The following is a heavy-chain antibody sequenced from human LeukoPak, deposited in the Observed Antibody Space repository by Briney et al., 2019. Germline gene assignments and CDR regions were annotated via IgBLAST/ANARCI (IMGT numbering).Heavy chain of an antibody. D-gene: IGHD1-26*01. CDR3: ARDCLGVGATAPSWFDP. J-gene: IGHJ5*02. CDR1: GGTFSSYA. Sequence: ASVKVSCKASGGTFSSYAISWVRQAPGQGLEWMGGIIPIFGTANYAQKFQGRVTITTDESTSTAYVELSSLRSEDTAVYYCARDCLGVGATAPSWFDPWGQGTLVTVSS. V-gene: IGHV1-69*05. CDR2: IIPIFGTA.